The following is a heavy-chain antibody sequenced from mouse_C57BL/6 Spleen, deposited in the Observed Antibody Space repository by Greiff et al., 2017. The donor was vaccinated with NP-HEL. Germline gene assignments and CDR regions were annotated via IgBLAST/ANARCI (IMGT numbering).Heavy chain of an antibody. CDR3: ARWGTTSY. Sequence: QVQLQQPGAELVKPGASVKLSCKASGYTFTSYWMQWVKQRPGQGLEWIGEIDPSDSYTNYNQKFKGKATLTVDTSSSTAYMQLSSLTSEDSAVYYCARWGTTSYWGQSTTLAVSS. J-gene: IGHJ2*01. D-gene: IGHD1-1*01. CDR2: IDPSDSYT. CDR1: GYTFTSYW. V-gene: IGHV1-50*01.